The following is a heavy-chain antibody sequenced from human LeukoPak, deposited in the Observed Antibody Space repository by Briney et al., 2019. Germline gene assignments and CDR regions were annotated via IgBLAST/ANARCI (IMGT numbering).Heavy chain of an antibody. J-gene: IGHJ3*01. CDR2: INSDGSEG. CDR1: GFTFSGFW. Sequence: GGSLRLSCAVSGFTFSGFWMSWSRQAPGKGLEWVASINSDGSEGYYADVVKGRFTISRDNAKNSLYLQINSLRAEDTAVYYCARSSYRSSSSVWGQGTMVTVSS. V-gene: IGHV3-7*03. D-gene: IGHD6-6*01. CDR3: ARSSYRSSSSV.